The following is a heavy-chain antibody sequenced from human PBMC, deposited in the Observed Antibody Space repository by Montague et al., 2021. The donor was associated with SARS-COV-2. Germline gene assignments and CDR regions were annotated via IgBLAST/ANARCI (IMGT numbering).Heavy chain of an antibody. D-gene: IGHD4-17*01. Sequence: CAISGDTVSSDPAAWHWIRQSPSSGLEWLGRTFYRSQWHTDSAASVRSRISFSGDISKNQFSLHLNPVTPEDTAIYYCARDGDYGGTWYSFLQNWGQGTLVIVSS. V-gene: IGHV6-1*01. CDR1: GDTVSSDPAA. CDR3: ARDGDYGGTWYSFLQN. J-gene: IGHJ1*01. CDR2: TFYRSQWHT.